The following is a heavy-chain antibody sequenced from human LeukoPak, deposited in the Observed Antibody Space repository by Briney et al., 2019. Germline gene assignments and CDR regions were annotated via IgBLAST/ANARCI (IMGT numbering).Heavy chain of an antibody. D-gene: IGHD2-21*02. Sequence: GESLKISCKGSGYSFTSYWIGWVRQMPGKGLEWMGIIYPGDSDTRYSPSFQGQVTISADKSISTAYLQWSSLKASDTAMYYCARHEAPDTAMVYCGGDCYSPYYYGMDVWGQGTTVTVSS. J-gene: IGHJ6*02. CDR3: ARHEAPDTAMVYCGGDCYSPYYYGMDV. V-gene: IGHV5-51*01. CDR1: GYSFTSYW. CDR2: IYPGDSDT.